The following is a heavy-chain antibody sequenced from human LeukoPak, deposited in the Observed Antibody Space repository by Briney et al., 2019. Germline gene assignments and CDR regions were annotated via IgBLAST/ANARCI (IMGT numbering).Heavy chain of an antibody. J-gene: IGHJ5*02. V-gene: IGHV4-4*07. Sequence: SETLSLTCTVSGGSISSYYWSCIRQPAGKGLEWIGRIYTSGSTNYNPSLKSRVTMSVDTSKNQFSLKLSSVTAADTAVYYCARDPRKENWFDPWGQGTLVTVSS. CDR2: IYTSGST. CDR1: GGSISSYY. CDR3: ARDPRKENWFDP.